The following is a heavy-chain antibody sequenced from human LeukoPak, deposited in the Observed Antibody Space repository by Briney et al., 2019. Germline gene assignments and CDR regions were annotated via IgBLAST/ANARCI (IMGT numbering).Heavy chain of an antibody. D-gene: IGHD3-22*01. CDR2: ISSSGSTI. Sequence: GGSLRLSCAASGFTFSSYEMNWVRQAPGKGLEWVSYISSSGSTIYYADSVKGRFTISRDNAKNSLYLQMNSLRAEDTAVYYCVRDGDSVSWYYYDSSGYFYYWGQGTLVTVSS. CDR1: GFTFSSYE. CDR3: VRDGDSVSWYYYDSSGYFYY. J-gene: IGHJ4*02. V-gene: IGHV3-48*03.